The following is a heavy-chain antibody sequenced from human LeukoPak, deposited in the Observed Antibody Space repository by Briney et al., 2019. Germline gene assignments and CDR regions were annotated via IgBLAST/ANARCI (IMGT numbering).Heavy chain of an antibody. CDR3: TTAGTLLLWFGESDY. CDR2: IRTKANSYAT. D-gene: IGHD3-10*01. V-gene: IGHV3-73*01. CDR1: GFTFSGSS. J-gene: IGHJ4*02. Sequence: GGSLRLSCAASGFTFSGSSIHWVRQASGKGLEWVGLIRTKANSYATAYAASVTGRFTISRDDSKDTSYLQMNSLKTEDTAVYYCTTAGTLLLWFGESDYWGQGTLVTVSS.